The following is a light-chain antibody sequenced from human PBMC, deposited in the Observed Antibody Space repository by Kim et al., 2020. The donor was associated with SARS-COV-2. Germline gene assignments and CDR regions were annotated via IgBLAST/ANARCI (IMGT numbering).Light chain of an antibody. CDR1: RSNIGSNY. CDR3: AAWDDSLSGVV. Sequence: GQRFPFSCSGSRSNIGSNYVYWYQHLPGTAPKLLIYGNNPRPSGVPDRFSGSKSGTSASLAISGLRSEDEADYYCAAWDDSLSGVVFGGGTQLTVL. V-gene: IGLV1-47*01. J-gene: IGLJ2*01. CDR2: GNN.